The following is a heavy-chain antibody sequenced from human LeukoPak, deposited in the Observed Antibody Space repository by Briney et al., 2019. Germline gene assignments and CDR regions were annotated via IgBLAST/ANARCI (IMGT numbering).Heavy chain of an antibody. CDR1: GYTLTELS. CDR3: ARSSGYSSVGNAFDI. D-gene: IGHD6-19*01. CDR2: FDPEDGET. J-gene: IGHJ3*02. V-gene: IGHV1-24*01. Sequence: ASVKVSCKVSGYTLTELSMHWVRQAPGKGLEWMGGFDPEDGETIYAQRFQGRVTITADESTSTAYMELSSLRSEDTAVYYCARSSGYSSVGNAFDIWGQGTMVTVSS.